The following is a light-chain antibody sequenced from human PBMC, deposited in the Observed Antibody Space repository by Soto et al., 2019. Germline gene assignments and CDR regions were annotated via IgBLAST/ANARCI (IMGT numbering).Light chain of an antibody. V-gene: IGLV2-14*01. CDR1: SSDVGGYNY. CDR3: SSYTISSTYV. Sequence: QSALTQPASVSGSPGQSIAISCTGISSDVGGYNYVSWYQQHPGKAPKLLINDVSNRPSGVSSRFSGSKSGNTASLTISGLQAEDEADYYCSSYTISSTYVFGTGTKLTVL. CDR2: DVS. J-gene: IGLJ1*01.